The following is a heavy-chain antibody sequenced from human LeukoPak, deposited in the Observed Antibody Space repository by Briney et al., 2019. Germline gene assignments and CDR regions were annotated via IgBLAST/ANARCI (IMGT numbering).Heavy chain of an antibody. CDR3: ARVDQSGYDTRGWFDP. V-gene: IGHV4-39*07. CDR2: IYYSGST. J-gene: IGHJ5*02. Sequence: SETLSLTCTVSGGSISSSSYYWGWIRQPPGKGLEWIGNIYYSGSTYYNPSLKSRVTISVDTSKNQFSLKLSSVSAADTAVYYCARVDQSGYDTRGWFDPWGQGTLVTVSS. CDR1: GGSISSSSYY. D-gene: IGHD5-12*01.